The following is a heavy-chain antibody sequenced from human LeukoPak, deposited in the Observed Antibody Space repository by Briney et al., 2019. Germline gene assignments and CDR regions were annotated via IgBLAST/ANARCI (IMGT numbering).Heavy chain of an antibody. D-gene: IGHD1-26*01. J-gene: IGHJ3*02. CDR1: GYTFTGYY. Sequence: VASVKVSCKASGYTFTGYYMDWVRQAPGQGLEWMGWINPNSGGTNYAQKFQGRVTMTRDTPISTAYMELSRLRSDDTAVYYSARVGIVGATDAFDIWGQGTMVTVSS. V-gene: IGHV1-2*02. CDR2: INPNSGGT. CDR3: ARVGIVGATDAFDI.